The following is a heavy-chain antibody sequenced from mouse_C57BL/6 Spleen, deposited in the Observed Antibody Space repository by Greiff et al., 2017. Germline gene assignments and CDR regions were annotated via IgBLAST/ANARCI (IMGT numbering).Heavy chain of an antibody. CDR3: ARPYGSSYDYAMDY. Sequence: QVQLQQPGAELVKPGASVKLSCKASGYTFTSYWMHWVKQMPGRGLEWIGRIDPNSGGTKYNEQFKSKATLTVDKPSSTAYMQRSSLTSEDSAVYYCARPYGSSYDYAMDYWGQGTSVTVSS. J-gene: IGHJ4*01. CDR1: GYTFTSYW. V-gene: IGHV1-72*01. CDR2: IDPNSGGT. D-gene: IGHD1-1*01.